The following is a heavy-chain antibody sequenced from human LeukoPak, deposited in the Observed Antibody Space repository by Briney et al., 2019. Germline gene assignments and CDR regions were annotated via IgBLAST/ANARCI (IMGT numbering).Heavy chain of an antibody. J-gene: IGHJ6*02. D-gene: IGHD3-10*01. CDR3: AKSGGLSGSGRLGMDV. Sequence: GGSLRLSCAASGFTPSSYAMSWVRQAPGQRLEWVSAISGSGGSTYYADSVKGRFTISRDNSINTLYLQMSSLRAEDAAVYYCAKSGGLSGSGRLGMDVWGQGTTVTVSS. CDR2: ISGSGGST. V-gene: IGHV3-23*01. CDR1: GFTPSSYA.